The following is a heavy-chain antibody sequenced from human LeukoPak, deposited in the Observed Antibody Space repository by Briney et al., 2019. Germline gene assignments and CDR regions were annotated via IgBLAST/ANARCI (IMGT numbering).Heavy chain of an antibody. CDR3: ASGVWGSYRYTGRDY. J-gene: IGHJ4*02. CDR2: IYSGGST. CDR1: GFTFDDYG. Sequence: GGSLRLSCAASGFTFDDYGMSWVRQAPGKGLEWVSVIYSGGSTYYADSVKGRFTISRDNSKNTLYLQMNSLRAEDTAVYYCASGVWGSYRYTGRDYWGQGTLVTVSS. D-gene: IGHD3-16*02. V-gene: IGHV3-66*02.